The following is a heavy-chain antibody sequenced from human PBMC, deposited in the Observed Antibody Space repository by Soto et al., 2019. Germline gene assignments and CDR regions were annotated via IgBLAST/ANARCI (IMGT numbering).Heavy chain of an antibody. CDR2: IYPVDSDT. CDR1: GYNFATDW. J-gene: IGHJ6*02. D-gene: IGHD5-18*01. CDR3: ARYWHSYSLNYYRGMDV. V-gene: IGHV5-51*01. Sequence: PGESLKISCKGSGYNFATDWIGWVRQMPGKGLEWMGIIYPVDSDTRYSPSFQGQVTISADKSIGTAYLQWSSLKASDTAMYYCARYWHSYSLNYYRGMDVWGQGTTVTVSS.